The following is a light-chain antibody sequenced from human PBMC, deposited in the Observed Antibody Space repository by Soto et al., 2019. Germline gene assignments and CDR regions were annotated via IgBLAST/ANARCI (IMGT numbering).Light chain of an antibody. J-gene: IGLJ2*01. CDR2: CYN. CDR1: SYNIGAGYD. V-gene: IGLV1-40*01. Sequence: SVLTQPHSVSGAPGQRVTISCTGKSYNIGAGYDVHWYQQLPGTAPKILIYCYNNRPSGVPDRCSGSKSGTSASLAITDLQAYDEADYYCQSYDTRLRVVFGGGTKLTVL. CDR3: QSYDTRLRVV.